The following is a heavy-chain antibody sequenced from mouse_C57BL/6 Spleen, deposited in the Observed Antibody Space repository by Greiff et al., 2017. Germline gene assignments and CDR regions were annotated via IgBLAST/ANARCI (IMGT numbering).Heavy chain of an antibody. J-gene: IGHJ4*01. D-gene: IGHD2-5*01. Sequence: QVQLQQPGAELVKPGASVKVSCKASGYTFTSYWMHWVKQRPGQGLEWIGRIHPSDSDTNYNQKFKGKATLTVDKSSSTAYMQLSSLTSEDSAVYYCATDYSNYGAMDYWGQGTSVTVSS. CDR1: GYTFTSYW. V-gene: IGHV1-74*01. CDR2: IHPSDSDT. CDR3: ATDYSNYGAMDY.